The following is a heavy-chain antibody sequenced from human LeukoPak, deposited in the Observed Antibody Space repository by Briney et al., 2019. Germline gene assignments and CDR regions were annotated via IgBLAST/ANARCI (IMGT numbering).Heavy chain of an antibody. CDR2: ISSSSSYI. Sequence: GGSLRLSCAASGFTFSSYWMNWVRQAPGKGLEWVSSISSSSSYIYYADSVKGRFTISRDNAKNSLCLQMNSLRAEDTAVYYCARNGLVGYYGMDVWGQGTTVTVSS. CDR3: ARNGLVGYYGMDV. D-gene: IGHD1-26*01. CDR1: GFTFSSYW. J-gene: IGHJ6*02. V-gene: IGHV3-21*01.